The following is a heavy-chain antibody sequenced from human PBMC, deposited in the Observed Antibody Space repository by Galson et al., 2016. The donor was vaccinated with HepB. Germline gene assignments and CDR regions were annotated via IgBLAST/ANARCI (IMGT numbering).Heavy chain of an antibody. J-gene: IGHJ4*02. D-gene: IGHD3-10*01. V-gene: IGHV3-23*01. CDR3: AKRHHYGSGSFDY. CDR1: GFTFNTYA. CDR2: ISSNGGGT. Sequence: SLRLSCAASGFTFNTYAMNWVRQAPGKGLVWVSAISSNGGGTDYLDSVKGRFTISRDNSKNTLFLQKNSLRVEDTALYYCAKRHHYGSGSFDYWGQGTLVTVSS.